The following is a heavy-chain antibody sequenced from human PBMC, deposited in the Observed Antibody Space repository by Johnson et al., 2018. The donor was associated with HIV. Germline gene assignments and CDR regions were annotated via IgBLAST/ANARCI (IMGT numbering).Heavy chain of an antibody. J-gene: IGHJ3*02. CDR3: ARVGDGNNKNAFDI. CDR2: ISGGTT. D-gene: IGHD5-24*01. V-gene: IGHV3-38-3*01. CDR1: GFTVSSNA. Sequence: VQLVESGGVLVQPGGSLRLSCAASGFTVSSNAMSWVRQAPGKGLEWVTSISGGTTYYADSRKGRFTISRDNSKNTLYLQMNSLRAEDTAVYYCARVGDGNNKNAFDIWGQGTMVTVSS.